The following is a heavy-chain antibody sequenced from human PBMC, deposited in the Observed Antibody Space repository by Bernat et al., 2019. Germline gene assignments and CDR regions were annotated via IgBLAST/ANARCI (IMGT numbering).Heavy chain of an antibody. V-gene: IGHV3-23*01. CDR2: ISGSGGST. CDR3: AKDRIYCSGGSCYSDAFDI. Sequence: EVQLLESGGGLVQPGGSLRLSCAAPGFTFSSYAMSWVRQAPGKGLEWVPAISGSGGSTYYADSVKGRFTISRDNSKNTLYLQMNSLRAEDTAVYYCAKDRIYCSGGSCYSDAFDIWGQGTMVTVSS. D-gene: IGHD2-15*01. CDR1: GFTFSSYA. J-gene: IGHJ3*02.